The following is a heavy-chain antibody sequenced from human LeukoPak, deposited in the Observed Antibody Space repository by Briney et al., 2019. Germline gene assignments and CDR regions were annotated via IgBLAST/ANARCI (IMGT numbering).Heavy chain of an antibody. J-gene: IGHJ6*02. D-gene: IGHD6-6*01. CDR3: AKYSSSSYYYGMTS. V-gene: IGHV3-23*01. Sequence: GGSLRLSCAASGFTFSSYAMSWVRQAPGEGLEWVSAISGSGGSTYYADSVKGRFTISRDNSKNTLYLQMNSLRAEDTAVYYCAKYSSSSYYYGMTSGAKGPRSPSP. CDR1: GFTFSSYA. CDR2: ISGSGGST.